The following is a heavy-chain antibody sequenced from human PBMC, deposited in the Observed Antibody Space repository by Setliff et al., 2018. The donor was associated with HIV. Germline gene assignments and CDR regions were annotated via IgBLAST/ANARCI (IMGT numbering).Heavy chain of an antibody. D-gene: IGHD1-26*01. CDR2: INHSGST. V-gene: IGHV4-34*01. J-gene: IGHJ3*02. CDR1: AGSFSGYY. Sequence: NPSETLSLTCAVYAGSFSGYYWSWIRQPSGKGLEWIGEINHSGSTNYNPSLKSRVTISVDTSKNQFSLKLSSVTAADTAVYYCARGRRNEWELLLLAFDMWGQGTMVTV. CDR3: ARGRRNEWELLLLAFDM.